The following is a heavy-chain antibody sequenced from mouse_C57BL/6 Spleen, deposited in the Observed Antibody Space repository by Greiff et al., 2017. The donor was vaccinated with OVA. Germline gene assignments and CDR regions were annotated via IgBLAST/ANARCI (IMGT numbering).Heavy chain of an antibody. Sequence: QVQLQQSGPELVKPGASVKISCKASGYAFSSYWMNWVKQRPGKGLEWIGRIYPGDGDTNSNGKFKGKATLTADKSSSTAYMQLSSLTSEDSAVYVCSRDWDYAMDYWGQGTSVTVSS. J-gene: IGHJ4*01. CDR2: IYPGDGDT. D-gene: IGHD4-1*01. CDR1: GYAFSSYW. CDR3: SRDWDYAMDY. V-gene: IGHV1-82*01.